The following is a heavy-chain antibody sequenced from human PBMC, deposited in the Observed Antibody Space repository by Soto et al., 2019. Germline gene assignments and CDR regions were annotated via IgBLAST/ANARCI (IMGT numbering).Heavy chain of an antibody. CDR3: ARGYGAFDI. CDR1: GFTFSDYY. J-gene: IGHJ3*02. CDR2: ISSSRSYI. V-gene: IGHV3-11*06. D-gene: IGHD1-20*01. Sequence: PGGSLRLSCVASGFTFSDYYMSWIRQAPGKGLEWVSYISSSRSYINYADSVKGRFTISRDNAKNSLYLHMNSLTAEDTAVYSCARGYGAFDIWGQGTMVTVSS.